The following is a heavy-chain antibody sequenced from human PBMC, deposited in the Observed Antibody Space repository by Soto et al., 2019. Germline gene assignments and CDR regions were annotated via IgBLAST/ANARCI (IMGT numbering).Heavy chain of an antibody. V-gene: IGHV6-1*01. CDR3: SRVICNSWLDS. D-gene: IGHD2-2*01. Sequence: QVQLQQSGPGLVKPSQTLSLTCAISGDSVSTNSATWDWIRQSPSRGLEWLGRTYYRSKWYNDYAVSVNGRLTIYPDTSNNQLSLQLNSVTPDDPPVYYCSRVICNSWLDSWGQGTLVTVSS. CDR1: GDSVSTNSAT. J-gene: IGHJ5*01. CDR2: TYYRSKWYN.